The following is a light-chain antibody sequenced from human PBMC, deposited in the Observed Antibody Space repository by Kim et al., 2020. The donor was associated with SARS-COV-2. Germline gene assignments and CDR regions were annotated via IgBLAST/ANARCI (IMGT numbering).Light chain of an antibody. CDR2: WGS. V-gene: IGKV2-28*01. Sequence: DIVMTQSPLSLPVIPGEPASISCRSSQSLLHSNGYNYLDWYLQRPGQSPQLLIYWGSNRASGVPDRFSGSGSGTDFTLKISRVEAEDVGVYYCMQALQTPPYTFGQGTKLEI. CDR3: MQALQTPPYT. J-gene: IGKJ2*01. CDR1: QSLLHSNGYNY.